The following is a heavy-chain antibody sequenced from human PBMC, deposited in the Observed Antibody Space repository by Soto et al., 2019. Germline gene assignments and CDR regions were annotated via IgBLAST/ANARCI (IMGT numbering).Heavy chain of an antibody. CDR3: AKGGGLPRITMVRGVKHYMDV. V-gene: IGHV3-30*18. J-gene: IGHJ6*03. Sequence: GGSLRLSCAASGFTFSSYGMHWVRQAPGKGLEWVAVISYDGSNKYYADSVKGRFTISRDNSKNTLYLQMNSLRAEDTAVYYCAKGGGLPRITMVRGVKHYMDVWGKGTTVTVSS. CDR2: ISYDGSNK. D-gene: IGHD3-10*01. CDR1: GFTFSSYG.